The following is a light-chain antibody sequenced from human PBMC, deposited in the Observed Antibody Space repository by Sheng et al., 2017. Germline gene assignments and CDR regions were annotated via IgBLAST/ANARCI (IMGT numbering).Light chain of an antibody. V-gene: IGLV1-47*01. CDR2: RNN. J-gene: IGLJ1*01. Sequence: QSVLTQPPSASGTPGQRVTISCSGSSSNIGSNYVYWYHQLPGTAPKLLIYRNNQRPSGVPDRFSGSKSGTSASLAISGLRSEDEADYYCAAWDDSLRQVFGTGTKVTVL. CDR1: SSNIGSNY. CDR3: AAWDDSLRQV.